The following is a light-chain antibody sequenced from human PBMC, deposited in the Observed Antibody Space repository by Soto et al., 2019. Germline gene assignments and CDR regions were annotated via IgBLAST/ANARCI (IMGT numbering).Light chain of an antibody. CDR3: CLYAGSYTYV. CDR1: SSDVGGYNY. CDR2: DVS. V-gene: IGLV2-11*01. J-gene: IGLJ1*01. Sequence: QSALAQPRSVSGSPGQSVTIPCTGTSSDVGGYNYVSWYQQHPGKAPKLMIYDVSKRPSGVPDRFSGSKSGNTASLTIFGLQAEDEADYYCCLYAGSYTYVFGTGTKVTVL.